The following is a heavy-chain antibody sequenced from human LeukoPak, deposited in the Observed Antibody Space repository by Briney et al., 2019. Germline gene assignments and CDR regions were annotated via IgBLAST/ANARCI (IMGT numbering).Heavy chain of an antibody. Sequence: PGRSLRLSCAASGFNFNTYGMHWVRQTPGKGLEWVAVIWHDGSDEYYADSVKGRFTISRDNSKSLVCLQMDSLRDEDTAVYYCAGEVVRDVSGVDYTWLDPWGQGTLVFVS. CDR2: IWHDGSDE. D-gene: IGHD2-8*01. V-gene: IGHV3-33*01. J-gene: IGHJ5*02. CDR3: AGEVVRDVSGVDYTWLDP. CDR1: GFNFNTYG.